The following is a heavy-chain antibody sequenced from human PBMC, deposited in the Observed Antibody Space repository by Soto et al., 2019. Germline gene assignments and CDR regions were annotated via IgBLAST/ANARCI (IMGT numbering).Heavy chain of an antibody. CDR3: ARAGYGDYEIDY. Sequence: QVQLVQSGAEVKKPGASVKVSCKASGYTFTSYAMHWVRQAPGQRLEWMGWINAGNGNTKYSQKFQGRVTITRDTSASTAYMELSSLRAEATAVYYCARAGYGDYEIDYWGQGTLVTVSS. D-gene: IGHD4-17*01. CDR2: INAGNGNT. J-gene: IGHJ4*02. V-gene: IGHV1-3*01. CDR1: GYTFTSYA.